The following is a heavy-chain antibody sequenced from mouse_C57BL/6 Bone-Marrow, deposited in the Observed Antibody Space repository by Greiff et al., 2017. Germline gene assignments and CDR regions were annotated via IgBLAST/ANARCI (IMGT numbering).Heavy chain of an antibody. V-gene: IGHV1-76*01. D-gene: IGHD1-1*01. CDR3: ARRGYGSFYYFDY. Sequence: QVQLQQSGAELVRPGASVKLSCKASGYTFTDYYINWVKQRPGQGLEWIARIYPGSGNTYYNEKFKGKATLTAEKSSSTAYMQLSSLTSEDSAVYFGARRGYGSFYYFDYWGQGTTLTVSS. CDR2: IYPGSGNT. CDR1: GYTFTDYY. J-gene: IGHJ2*01.